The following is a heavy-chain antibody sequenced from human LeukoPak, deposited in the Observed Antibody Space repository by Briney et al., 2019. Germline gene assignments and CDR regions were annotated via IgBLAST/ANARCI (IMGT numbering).Heavy chain of an antibody. V-gene: IGHV1-46*01. CDR1: GYTFTSYY. CDR2: INPSGGST. J-gene: IGHJ4*02. CDR3: ARSRYYYDSSGPEPPSDY. D-gene: IGHD3-22*01. Sequence: ASVKVSCKASGYTFTSYYMHGVRQAPGQGLEWMGIINPSGGSTSYAQKFQGRVTMTRDMSTSTVYMELSSLRSEDTAVYYCARSRYYYDSSGPEPPSDYWGQGTLVTVSS.